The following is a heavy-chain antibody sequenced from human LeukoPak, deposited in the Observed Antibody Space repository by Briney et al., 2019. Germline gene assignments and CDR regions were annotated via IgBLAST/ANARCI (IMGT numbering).Heavy chain of an antibody. D-gene: IGHD6-13*01. CDR2: INLSGST. J-gene: IGHJ4*02. V-gene: IGHV4-34*01. CDR3: AGPGYSSSWYSLGY. CDR1: GGSFSGYY. Sequence: PSETLSLTCAVYGGSFSGYYWSWIRQPTGKGLEWIGEINLSGSTNYNPSLKSRVTISVDTSKNQFSLKLSSVTAADTAVYYCAGPGYSSSWYSLGYWGQGTLVTVSS.